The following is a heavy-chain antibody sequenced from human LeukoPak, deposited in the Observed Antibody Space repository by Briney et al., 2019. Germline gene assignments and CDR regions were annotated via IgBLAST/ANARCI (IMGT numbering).Heavy chain of an antibody. V-gene: IGHV3-21*04. CDR2: ISSTSNYI. CDR3: AKDLAWNLGAMDV. J-gene: IGHJ6*02. CDR1: GFTFSSYS. D-gene: IGHD3-16*01. Sequence: GGSLRLSCAASGFTFSSYSMNWVRQAPGKGLEWVSSISSTSNYIYYADSVKGRFTISRDNAKTSLYLQMNSLRGEDTALYYCAKDLAWNLGAMDVWGQGTSVTVSS.